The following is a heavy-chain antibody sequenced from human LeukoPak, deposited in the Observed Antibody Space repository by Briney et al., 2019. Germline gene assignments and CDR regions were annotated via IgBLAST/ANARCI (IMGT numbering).Heavy chain of an antibody. Sequence: SVKVSCKASGGTFSSYAISWVRQAPGQGLEWMGGIIPIFGTANYAQKFQGRVTITADESTSTAYMELSSLRSEDTAVYYCARGIVVVPAVIVRGDYGMDVWGQGTTVTVSS. J-gene: IGHJ6*02. D-gene: IGHD2-2*02. CDR1: GGTFSSYA. CDR2: IIPIFGTA. V-gene: IGHV1-69*13. CDR3: ARGIVVVPAVIVRGDYGMDV.